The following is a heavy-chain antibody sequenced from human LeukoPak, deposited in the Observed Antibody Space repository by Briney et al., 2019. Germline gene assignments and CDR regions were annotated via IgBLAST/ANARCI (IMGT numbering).Heavy chain of an antibody. V-gene: IGHV1-2*02. D-gene: IGHD6-19*01. CDR1: GYTFTGYY. J-gene: IGHJ4*02. CDR2: INPNSGGT. Sequence: ASVKVSCKASGYTFTGYYMHWVRQAPGQGLEWMGWINPNSGGTNYAQKFQGRVTMTRDTSISTAYMELSRLRSDDTAVYYCAREGARLGRRYDYWGQGTLVTVSS. CDR3: AREGARLGRRYDY.